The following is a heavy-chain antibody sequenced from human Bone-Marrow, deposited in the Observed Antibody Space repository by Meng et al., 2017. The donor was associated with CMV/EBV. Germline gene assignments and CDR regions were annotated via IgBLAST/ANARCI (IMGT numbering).Heavy chain of an antibody. Sequence: GESLKISCAASGFTFSSYSMNWVRQAPGKGLEWVSSIRSSSSYIYYADSVKGRFTISRDNAKNSLYLQMNSLRAEDTAVYYCARGLDSSGYEDYWGQGTLVTVSS. J-gene: IGHJ4*02. V-gene: IGHV3-21*01. CDR2: IRSSSSYI. D-gene: IGHD3-22*01. CDR1: GFTFSSYS. CDR3: ARGLDSSGYEDY.